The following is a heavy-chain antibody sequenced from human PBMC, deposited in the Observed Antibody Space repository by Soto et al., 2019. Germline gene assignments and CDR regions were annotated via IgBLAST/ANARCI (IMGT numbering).Heavy chain of an antibody. CDR3: AHRRLYGWASEI. CDR1: GFSLSTSGVG. CDR2: IYWDDDK. J-gene: IGHJ3*02. D-gene: IGHD3-10*01. V-gene: IGHV2-5*02. Sequence: QITLKESGPTLVKPTQTLTLTCTFSGFSLSTSGVGVGWIRQPPGKALEWLALIYWDDDKRYSPSLKSRLSITKDTSKNQVVLTMTNMDPVDTATYYCAHRRLYGWASEIWGQGTMVTVSS.